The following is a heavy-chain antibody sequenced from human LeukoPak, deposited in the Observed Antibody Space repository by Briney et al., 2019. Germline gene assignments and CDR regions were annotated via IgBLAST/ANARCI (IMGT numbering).Heavy chain of an antibody. V-gene: IGHV4-38-2*02. CDR3: ARDILATSIAAPYY. CDR2: INHSGST. CDR1: AYSINSGYY. J-gene: IGHJ4*02. D-gene: IGHD6-13*01. Sequence: KPSETLSLTCSVSAYSINSGYYWGWIRQPPGKGLEWIGSINHSGSTYYNPSLKSRVTMSVDTSKNQFSLRLRPANAADTAVYCGARDILATSIAAPYYWGQGTLVTVSS.